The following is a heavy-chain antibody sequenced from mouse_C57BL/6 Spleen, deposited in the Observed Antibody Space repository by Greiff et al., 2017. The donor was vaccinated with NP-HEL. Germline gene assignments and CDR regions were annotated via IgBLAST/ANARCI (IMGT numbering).Heavy chain of an antibody. CDR1: GYAFSSSW. CDR2: IYPGDGDT. Sequence: VQLQQSGPELVKPGASVKISCKASGYAFSSSWMNWVKQRPGKGLEWIGRIYPGDGDTNYNGKFKGKATLTADKSSSTASMQLSSLTSAYSAVCFCAVDTTGYVDYWGQSTTLTVSS. J-gene: IGHJ2*01. D-gene: IGHD1-1*01. CDR3: AVDTTGYVDY. V-gene: IGHV1-82*01.